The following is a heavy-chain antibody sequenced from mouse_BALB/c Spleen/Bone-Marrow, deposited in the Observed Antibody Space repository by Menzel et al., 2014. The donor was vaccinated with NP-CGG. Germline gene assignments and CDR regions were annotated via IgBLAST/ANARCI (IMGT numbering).Heavy chain of an antibody. J-gene: IGHJ2*01. CDR1: GFTFTDYY. V-gene: IGHV7-3*02. CDR3: ARDMGLLRFDY. Sequence: EVKVVESGGDLVQPGGSLRLSCATSGFTFTDYYMSWVRQPPGKALEWLGFIRNKANGYTTEYSASVKGRFTISRDNSQSILYLQMNTLRAEDSAAYYCARDMGLLRFDYWGQGTTLTVSS. CDR2: IRNKANGYTT. D-gene: IGHD1-1*01.